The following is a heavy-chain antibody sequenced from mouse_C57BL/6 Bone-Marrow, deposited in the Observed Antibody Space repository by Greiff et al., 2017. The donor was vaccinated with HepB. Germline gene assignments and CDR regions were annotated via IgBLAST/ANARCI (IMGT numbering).Heavy chain of an antibody. CDR2: ISNGGGST. J-gene: IGHJ4*01. CDR1: GFTFSDYY. D-gene: IGHD2-3*01. CDR3: ARRTPDGYYDAMDY. Sequence: EVQRVESGGGLVQPGGSLKLSCAASGFTFSDYYMYWVRQTPETRLEWVAYISNGGGSTYYPATVKGRFTISRDNAKNTLYLQMSRLKSEDTAMYYCARRTPDGYYDAMDYWGQGTSVTVSS. V-gene: IGHV5-12*01.